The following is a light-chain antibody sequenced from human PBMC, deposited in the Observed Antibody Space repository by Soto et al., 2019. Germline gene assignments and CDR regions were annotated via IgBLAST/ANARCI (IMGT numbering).Light chain of an antibody. CDR1: QSVSSN. J-gene: IGKJ1*01. V-gene: IGKV3-15*01. Sequence: EIVMTQSPATLSVSPGEGASLSCRASQSVSSNLAWYQQKPGQAPRLLIFGASTRATGFPARFSGSRSGTEFTLTINSLQSEDFAVYYCQQYDNWPETLGQGTKVEIK. CDR2: GAS. CDR3: QQYDNWPET.